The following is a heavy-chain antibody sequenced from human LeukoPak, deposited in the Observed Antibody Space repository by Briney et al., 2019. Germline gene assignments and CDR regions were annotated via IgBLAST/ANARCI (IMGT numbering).Heavy chain of an antibody. Sequence: PSETLSLTCAVSDYSISSAYYWRWIRQPPGKGLEWIGSIYHSGSTDYNPSLKSRVTISVDTSKNQFSLKLRSVTAADTAVYYCARDQAYCGGDCYFDFWGQGTLVTVSS. CDR3: ARDQAYCGGDCYFDF. CDR2: IYHSGST. CDR1: DYSISSAYY. V-gene: IGHV4-38-2*02. D-gene: IGHD2-21*02. J-gene: IGHJ4*02.